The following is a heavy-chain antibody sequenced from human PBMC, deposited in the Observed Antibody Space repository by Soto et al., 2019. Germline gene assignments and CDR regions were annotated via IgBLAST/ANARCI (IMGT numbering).Heavy chain of an antibody. J-gene: IGHJ4*02. Sequence: QVQLLQSGAEVKKPGASVKVSCKASGYTFTGYYMHWVRQAPGQGLEWMGWINPNSGGTNYAQKYQGRVTMTRDTSISTAYMELSRLRSDDTAVYYCARDFTDTYYDFWSGYFSWGQGTLVTVSS. D-gene: IGHD3-3*01. CDR3: ARDFTDTYYDFWSGYFS. CDR1: GYTFTGYY. V-gene: IGHV1-2*02. CDR2: INPNSGGT.